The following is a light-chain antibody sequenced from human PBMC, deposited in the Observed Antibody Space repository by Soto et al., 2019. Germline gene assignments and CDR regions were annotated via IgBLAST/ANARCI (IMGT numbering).Light chain of an antibody. CDR1: QSVSSSY. CDR3: QQYGSSRT. CDR2: GAS. Sequence: EIGLTQSPGTLSLSPGERATLSCRASQSVSSSYLAWYQQKPVQAPRLLIYGASSRATGIPERFSGSGCGTDFTLTISRLEPEDFAVYYCQQYGSSRTFGQGTKVEIK. V-gene: IGKV3-20*01. J-gene: IGKJ1*01.